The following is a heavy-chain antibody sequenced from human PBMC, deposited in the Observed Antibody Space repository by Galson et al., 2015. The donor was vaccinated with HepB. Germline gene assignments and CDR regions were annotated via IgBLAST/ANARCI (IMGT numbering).Heavy chain of an antibody. J-gene: IGHJ6*02. Sequence: SVKVSCKASSYTFTSYGVSWVRRAPGQGLEWMGWISAYNGNTNYAQKLQGRVTMTTETSTSTAYMELRSLRSDDTAVYYCARDRGLGMDVWGQGTTVTVSS. CDR2: ISAYNGNT. CDR1: SYTFTSYG. D-gene: IGHD3-16*01. CDR3: ARDRGLGMDV. V-gene: IGHV1-18*04.